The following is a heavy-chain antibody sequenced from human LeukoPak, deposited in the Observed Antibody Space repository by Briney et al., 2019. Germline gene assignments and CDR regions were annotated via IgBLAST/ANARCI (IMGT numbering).Heavy chain of an antibody. D-gene: IGHD3-22*01. CDR2: ISAYNGNT. CDR1: GYTFTSYG. CDR3: ARSYYYDSSGYHYDY. J-gene: IGHJ4*02. V-gene: IGHV1-18*01. Sequence: ASVKVSCKASGYTFTSYGISWVRQAPGQGLEWMEWISAYNGNTNYAQKLQGRVTMTTDTSTSTAYMELRSLRSDDTAVYYCARSYYYDSSGYHYDYWGQGTLVTVSS.